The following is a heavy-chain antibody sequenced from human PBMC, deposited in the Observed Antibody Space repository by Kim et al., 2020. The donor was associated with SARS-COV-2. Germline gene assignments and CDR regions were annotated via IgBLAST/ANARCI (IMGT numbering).Heavy chain of an antibody. V-gene: IGHV1-69*13. J-gene: IGHJ4*02. CDR2: IIPMFGTT. Sequence: SVKVSCKASGGSFNTYAVIWVRQAPGQGLELMGRIIPMFGTTKYAQRFQGRVTITADQSTGTAFMELSRLRSEDTAVYFCARGCNTATCPVDSWGQGTLVTVS. CDR3: ARGCNTATCPVDS. CDR1: GGSFNTYA. D-gene: IGHD2-21*02.